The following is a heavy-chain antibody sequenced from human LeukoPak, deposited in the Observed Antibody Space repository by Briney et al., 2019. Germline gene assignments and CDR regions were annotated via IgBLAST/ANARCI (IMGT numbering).Heavy chain of an antibody. CDR1: GFTFSSYG. CDR3: ARDGSGSFSFDY. Sequence: GGSLRLSCAASGFTFSSYGMHWVRQAPGKGLEWVAVIWYDGSNKYYADSVKGRFTISRDNSKNTLYLQMISLRAEDTAVYYCARDGSGSFSFDYWGQGTPVTVSS. J-gene: IGHJ4*02. CDR2: IWYDGSNK. V-gene: IGHV3-33*01. D-gene: IGHD3-10*01.